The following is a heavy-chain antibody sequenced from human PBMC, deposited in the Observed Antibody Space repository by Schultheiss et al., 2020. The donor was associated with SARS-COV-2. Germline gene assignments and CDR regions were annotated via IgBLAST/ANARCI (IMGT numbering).Heavy chain of an antibody. J-gene: IGHJ4*02. CDR3: ARGRVDIVVVVAATANDFDY. CDR2: IYYSGST. CDR1: GGSISNNY. V-gene: IGHV4-59*12. D-gene: IGHD2-15*01. Sequence: SETLSLTCTVSGGSISNNYWSWIRQPPGKGLEWIGSIYYSGSTNYNPSLKSRVTISVDTSKNQFSLKLSSVTAADTAVYYCARGRVDIVVVVAATANDFDYWGQGTLVTVSS.